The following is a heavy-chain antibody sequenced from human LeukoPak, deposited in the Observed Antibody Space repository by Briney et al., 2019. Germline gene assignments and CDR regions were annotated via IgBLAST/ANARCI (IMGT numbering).Heavy chain of an antibody. CDR1: GFTFSSYG. CDR3: AKEVAGTGSYYYYYGMDV. CDR2: ISYDGSNK. D-gene: IGHD6-19*01. V-gene: IGHV3-30*18. J-gene: IGHJ6*02. Sequence: GGSLRLSCAASGFTFSSYGIHWVRQAPGKGLEWVAVISYDGSNKYYADSVKGRFTISRDNSKNTLYLQMNSLRAEDTAVYYCAKEVAGTGSYYYYYGMDVWGQGTTVTVSS.